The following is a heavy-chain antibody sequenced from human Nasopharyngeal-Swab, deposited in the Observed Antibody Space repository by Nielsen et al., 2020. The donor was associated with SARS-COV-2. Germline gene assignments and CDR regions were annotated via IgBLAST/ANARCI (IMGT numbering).Heavy chain of an antibody. V-gene: IGHV3-11*01. CDR3: ARSHKGYSYGYTNYYGMDV. J-gene: IGHJ6*02. CDR1: GFTFSDYY. Sequence: GESLKISCAASGFTFSDYYMSWIRQAPGKGLEWVSYISSSGSTIYYADFVKGRFTISRDNAKNSLYLQMNSLRAEDTAVYYCARSHKGYSYGYTNYYGMDVWGQGTTVTVSS. CDR2: ISSSGSTI. D-gene: IGHD5-18*01.